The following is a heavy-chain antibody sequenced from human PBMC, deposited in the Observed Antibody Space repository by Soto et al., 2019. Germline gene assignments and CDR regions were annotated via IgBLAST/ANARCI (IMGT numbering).Heavy chain of an antibody. V-gene: IGHV5-51*01. CDR1: GYSFTSYW. J-gene: IGHJ6*02. CDR3: ARQGITMIGPQGAYYYSGMDV. Sequence: PGEALKISCKGSGYSFTSYWIGWVRQMPGKGLEWMGIIYPGDSDTRYSPSFQGQVPTSADKSISTAYLQWSTLKASDTAMYYCARQGITMIGPQGAYYYSGMDVWGQGTTVTVSS. CDR2: IYPGDSDT. D-gene: IGHD3-22*01.